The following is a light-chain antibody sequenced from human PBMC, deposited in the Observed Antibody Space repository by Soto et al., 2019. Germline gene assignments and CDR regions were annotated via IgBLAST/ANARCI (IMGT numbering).Light chain of an antibody. CDR2: DVS. CDR1: SSDVPDYKY. Sequence: QSVLTQPASVSGSPGQSITISCTGTSSDVPDYKYVSWYQQHPGKAPRLMIFDVSRRPSGVSNRFSGSKSGNTASLTISGLQPEDEAGYYCNSYTINNTVLFGGGTKMTVL. V-gene: IGLV2-14*01. J-gene: IGLJ2*01. CDR3: NSYTINNTVL.